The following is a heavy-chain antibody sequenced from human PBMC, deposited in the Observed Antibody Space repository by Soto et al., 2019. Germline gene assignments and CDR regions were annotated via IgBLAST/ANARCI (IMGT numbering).Heavy chain of an antibody. CDR3: ARGKTGDPRIFDM. CDR2: TYYRSKWKN. Sequence: SPTLSLTCAISGDSVSSNSAAWNWIRQSPSRGLEWLGRTYYRSKWKNDYALSGKSRITINPDTSKNQFSLQLSSVTPEDTAVYYCARGKTGDPRIFDMWGQGTMVTVSS. J-gene: IGHJ3*02. CDR1: GDSVSSNSAA. D-gene: IGHD7-27*01. V-gene: IGHV6-1*01.